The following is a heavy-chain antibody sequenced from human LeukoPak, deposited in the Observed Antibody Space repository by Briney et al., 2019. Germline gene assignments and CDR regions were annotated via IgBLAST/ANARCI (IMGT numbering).Heavy chain of an antibody. CDR3: ARDPLYCSSTSCYIDY. J-gene: IGHJ4*02. D-gene: IGHD2-2*01. CDR1: GYTFTSYY. CDR2: INPSGGST. V-gene: IGHV1-46*01. Sequence: GASVKVSCKASGYTFTSYYMHWVRQAPGQGLEWMGIINPSGGSTSYAQKFQGRVTMTRDTSTSTVYMELSSLRSEDTAVYYCARDPLYCSSTSCYIDYWGQGTLVTVSS.